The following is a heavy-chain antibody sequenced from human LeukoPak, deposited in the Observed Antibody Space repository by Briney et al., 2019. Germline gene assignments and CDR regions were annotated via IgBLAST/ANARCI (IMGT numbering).Heavy chain of an antibody. CDR3: ARGDPSGYDGIGVVTAPPLRFDY. CDR2: IYYSGST. Sequence: SETLSLTCTVSGGSISSSSYYWGWIRQPPGKGLEWIGSIYYSGSTYYNPSLKSRVTISVDTSKNQFSLKLSSVTAADTAVYYCARGDPSGYDGIGVVTAPPLRFDYWGQGTLVTVSS. J-gene: IGHJ4*02. V-gene: IGHV4-39*07. CDR1: GGSISSSSYY. D-gene: IGHD2-21*02.